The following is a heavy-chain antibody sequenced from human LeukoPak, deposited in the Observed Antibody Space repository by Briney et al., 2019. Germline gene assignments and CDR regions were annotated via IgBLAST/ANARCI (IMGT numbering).Heavy chain of an antibody. CDR2: ISGSGGST. CDR3: ANDRGSGWGIDY. Sequence: GGSLRLSCAASGFTFSSYAMSWVRQAPGKGLEWVSTISGSGGSTNYADSAKGRFTISRDNSKNTLHLQMNSLRAEDTAVYHCANDRGSGWGIDYWGQGTLVTVSS. V-gene: IGHV3-23*01. J-gene: IGHJ4*02. CDR1: GFTFSSYA. D-gene: IGHD6-19*01.